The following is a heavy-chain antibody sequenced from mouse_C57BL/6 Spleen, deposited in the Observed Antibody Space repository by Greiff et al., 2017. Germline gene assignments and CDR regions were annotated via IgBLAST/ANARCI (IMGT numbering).Heavy chain of an antibody. CDR1: GFTFSSYA. J-gene: IGHJ2*01. CDR2: ISDGGSYT. CDR3: AREEHSYFDY. V-gene: IGHV5-4*01. Sequence: EVKLMESGGGLVKPGGSLKLSCAASGFTFSSYAMSWVRQTPEKRLEWVATISDGGSYTYYQDNVKGRFTISRDNAKNNLYLQMSHLKSEDPAMYYCAREEHSYFDYWGQGTTLTVSS.